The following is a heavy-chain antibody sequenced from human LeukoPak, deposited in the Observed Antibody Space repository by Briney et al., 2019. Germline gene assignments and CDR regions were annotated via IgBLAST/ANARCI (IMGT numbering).Heavy chain of an antibody. J-gene: IGHJ4*02. CDR3: ARAGTCSSTSCDGGIEY. V-gene: IGHV3-21*01. D-gene: IGHD2-2*01. Sequence: NPGGSLRLSCAASGFAFRSYNMKWVGQAAGKGVEWVSFISTTSSEIYYADSVKGRFTVSRENSKKLVYLQMASLRVEDTAVYYCARAGTCSSTSCDGGIEYWGQGTLVTVSS. CDR2: ISTTSSEI. CDR1: GFAFRSYN.